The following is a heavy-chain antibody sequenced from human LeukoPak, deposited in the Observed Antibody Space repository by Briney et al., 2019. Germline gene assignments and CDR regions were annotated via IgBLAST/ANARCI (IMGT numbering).Heavy chain of an antibody. CDR3: AKGRLIITAAPFDY. D-gene: IGHD6-13*01. V-gene: IGHV3-23*01. CDR1: GFTFSSYA. CDR2: ISGSGGST. Sequence: GGSLRLSCAASGFTFSSYAMSWVRQAPGKGLEWVSAISGSGGSTYYADSVKGRFTISRDNSKNTLYLRMNSLRAEDTAVYYCAKGRLIITAAPFDYWGQGTLVTVSS. J-gene: IGHJ4*02.